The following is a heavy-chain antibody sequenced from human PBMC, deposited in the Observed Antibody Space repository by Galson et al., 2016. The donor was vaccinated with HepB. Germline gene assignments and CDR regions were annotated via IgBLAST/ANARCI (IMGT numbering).Heavy chain of an antibody. D-gene: IGHD6-6*01. Sequence: SLRLSCAASGFTFSNYDFHWVRQRKGKGLEWVSAIGIAGDTFYPASVKGRFIISRENAKNSFYLQMNSLRVGDTAVYYCARERDSSSSGALDVWGPGTTVTVAS. CDR2: IGIAGDT. CDR3: ARERDSSSSGALDV. V-gene: IGHV3-13*01. J-gene: IGHJ6*02. CDR1: GFTFSNYD.